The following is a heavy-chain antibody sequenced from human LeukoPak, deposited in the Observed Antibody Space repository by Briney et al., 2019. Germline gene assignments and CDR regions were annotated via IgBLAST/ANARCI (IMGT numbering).Heavy chain of an antibody. V-gene: IGHV3-23*01. J-gene: IGHJ4*02. CDR3: AREALDSGGFGY. D-gene: IGHD2-15*01. CDR1: GFTFSRYA. CDR2: TSGNGGST. Sequence: PGGSLRLSCAASGFTFSRYAMSWVRQAPGKGLEWVSATSGNGGSTYYADSVKGRFTISRDNSKNTLYLQMNTPRAEDTALYYCAREALDSGGFGYWGQGTLVTVSS.